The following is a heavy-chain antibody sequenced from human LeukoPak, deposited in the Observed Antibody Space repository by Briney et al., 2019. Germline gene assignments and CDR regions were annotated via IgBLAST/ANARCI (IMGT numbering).Heavy chain of an antibody. CDR1: GFTVSSNY. D-gene: IGHD3-9*01. J-gene: IGHJ6*02. CDR3: ARDHYDILTLPDHAYYGMDV. CDR2: IYSGGST. Sequence: GGSLRLSCAASGFTVSSNYMSWVRQAPGKGLEWVSVIYSGGSTYYADSVKGRFTISRDNSKNTLYLQVNSLRAEDTAVYYCARDHYDILTLPDHAYYGMDVWGQGTTVTVSS. V-gene: IGHV3-66*01.